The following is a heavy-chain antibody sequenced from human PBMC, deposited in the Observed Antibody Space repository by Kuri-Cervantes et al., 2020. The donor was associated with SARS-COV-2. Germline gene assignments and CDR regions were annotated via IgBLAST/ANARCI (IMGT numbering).Heavy chain of an antibody. CDR3: ATEGYSIIIWAFAH. V-gene: IGHV3-21*04. CDR1: GFTFSRYT. Sequence: GGSLRLSCAASGFTFSRYTMNWVRRAPGKGLEWVPSISSRSGYIYYSGSIKGRFTISRDNTKNSLYLQMNSLRPEDTAVYYCATEGYSIIIWAFAHWGQGTKVTVSS. CDR2: ISSRSGYI. D-gene: IGHD3-22*01. J-gene: IGHJ3*01.